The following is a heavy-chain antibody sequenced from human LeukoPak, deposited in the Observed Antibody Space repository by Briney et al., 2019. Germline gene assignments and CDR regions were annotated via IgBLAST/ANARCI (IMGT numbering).Heavy chain of an antibody. Sequence: ASVKVSCKASGGTFSSYAINWVRQATGQGLEWMGWMNPNSGNTGYAQKFQGRVTMTRNTSISTAYMELSSLRSEDTAVYYCARGRIVATALSGYWGQGTLVTVSS. CDR3: ARGRIVATALSGY. D-gene: IGHD5-12*01. V-gene: IGHV1-8*02. CDR2: MNPNSGNT. CDR1: GGTFSSYA. J-gene: IGHJ4*02.